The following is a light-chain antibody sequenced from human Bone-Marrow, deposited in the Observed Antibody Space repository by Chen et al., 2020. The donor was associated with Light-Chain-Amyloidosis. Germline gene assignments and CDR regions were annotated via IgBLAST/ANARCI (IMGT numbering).Light chain of an antibody. J-gene: IGLJ1*01. CDR2: EVT. Sequence: QSALTQPASVSGSPGQSITISCTGTSSDVGGDNHVSWYQQHPDKAPKLMIYEVTNRPSWVPDRFSVSDSNNPASLTISGLQTVDEADYFCSSYTITNTLVFGSGTKFTVL. CDR1: SSDVGGDNH. V-gene: IGLV2-14*01. CDR3: SSYTITNTLV.